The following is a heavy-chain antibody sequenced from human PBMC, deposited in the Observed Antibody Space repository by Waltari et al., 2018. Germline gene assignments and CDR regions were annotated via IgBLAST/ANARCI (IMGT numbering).Heavy chain of an antibody. CDR3: ARGIWTNYDFWSGPSFQH. J-gene: IGHJ1*01. CDR1: GYTFTGYY. CDR2: INPNSGGT. D-gene: IGHD3-3*01. Sequence: QVQLVQSGAEVKKPGVSVKVSCKASGYTFTGYYMHWVRQAPGQGLEWMGWINPNSGGTNYAQKFQGRVTMTRDTSISTAYMELSRLRSDDTAVYYCARGIWTNYDFWSGPSFQHWGQGTLVTVSS. V-gene: IGHV1-2*02.